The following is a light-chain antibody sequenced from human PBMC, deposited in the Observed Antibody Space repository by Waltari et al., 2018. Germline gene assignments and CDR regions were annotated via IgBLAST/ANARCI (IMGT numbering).Light chain of an antibody. J-gene: IGLJ1*01. Sequence: QSALTQPASVSGSPGQSITIACTGTRSDVGRYHYVAWYQQYPGKAPKLMISEVSNRPSGISNRFSGSKSGNTASLTISGLQAEDEAYYYCSSYTGRSTLLYVFGTGTKVTVL. CDR3: SSYTGRSTLLYV. CDR1: RSDVGRYHY. CDR2: EVS. V-gene: IGLV2-14*01.